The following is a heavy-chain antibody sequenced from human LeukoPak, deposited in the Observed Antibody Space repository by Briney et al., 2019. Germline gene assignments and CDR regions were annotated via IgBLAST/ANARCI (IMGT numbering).Heavy chain of an antibody. CDR1: GYTFTGYY. J-gene: IGHJ6*03. CDR2: INPNSGGT. D-gene: IGHD3-10*01. Sequence: ASVKVSCKASGYTFTGYYMHWVRQAPGQGLEWMGWINPNSGGTNYAQKFQGRVTMTRDTSISTAYMELSRLRSDDTAVYYCARRAVRITMVRGVDSSLNYYYYYMDVWGKGTTVTISS. CDR3: ARRAVRITMVRGVDSSLNYYYYYMDV. V-gene: IGHV1-2*02.